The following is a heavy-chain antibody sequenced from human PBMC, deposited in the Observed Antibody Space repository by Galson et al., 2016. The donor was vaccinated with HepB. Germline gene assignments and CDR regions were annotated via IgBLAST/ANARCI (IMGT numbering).Heavy chain of an antibody. CDR3: ARDGKRITVFGVVFPNYFDS. J-gene: IGHJ4*02. Sequence: SVKVSCKASGYTFTNYAMHWVRQAPGQRLEWMGWINAGNGNTKYSQKFQGRVTITRDTSASTAYMELSGLRSEDTAVYYCARDGKRITVFGVVFPNYFDSWSQGTLVTVS. CDR1: GYTFTNYA. V-gene: IGHV1-3*01. CDR2: INAGNGNT. D-gene: IGHD3-3*01.